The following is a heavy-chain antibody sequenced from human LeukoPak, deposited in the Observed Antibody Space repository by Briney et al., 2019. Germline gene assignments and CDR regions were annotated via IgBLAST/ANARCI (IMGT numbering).Heavy chain of an antibody. CDR3: ARDSRGGSPTPFDC. J-gene: IGHJ4*02. CDR1: GRSFSGYY. CDR2: INHSGST. D-gene: IGHD1-26*01. Sequence: EPSETLSLTCAVYGRSFSGYYCRWIRQPPREGLEWIGEINHSGSTNYNPSLKSRVTISVDTSKNQFSLKLSSVTAADTAVYYCARDSRGGSPTPFDCWGQGTLVTVA. V-gene: IGHV4-34*01.